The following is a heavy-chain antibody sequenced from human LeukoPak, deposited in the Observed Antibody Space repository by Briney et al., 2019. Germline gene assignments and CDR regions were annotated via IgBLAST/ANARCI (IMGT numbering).Heavy chain of an antibody. CDR2: IYTSGST. J-gene: IGHJ4*02. Sequence: GSLKLSCAASGFTFSGSAMHWIRQPAGKGLEWIGRIYTSGSTNYNPSLKSRVTMSVDTSKNQFSLKLSSVTAADTAVYYCARGSYTDFDYWGQGTLVTVSS. V-gene: IGHV4-4*07. CDR1: GFTFSGSA. CDR3: ARGSYTDFDY. D-gene: IGHD1-26*01.